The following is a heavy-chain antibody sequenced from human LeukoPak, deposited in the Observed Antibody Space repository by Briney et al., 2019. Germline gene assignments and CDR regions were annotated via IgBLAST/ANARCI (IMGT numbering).Heavy chain of an antibody. CDR1: GGSISSYY. J-gene: IGHJ5*02. D-gene: IGHD6-13*01. V-gene: IGHV4-59*01. CDR3: ARVEMHSSSWYNRWFDP. Sequence: SETLSLTCTVSGGSISSYYWSWIRQPPGKGLEWIGYIYYSGSTNYNPSLKSRVTISVDTSKNQFSLKLSSVTAADTAVYYCARVEMHSSSWYNRWFDPWGQGTLVTVSS. CDR2: IYYSGST.